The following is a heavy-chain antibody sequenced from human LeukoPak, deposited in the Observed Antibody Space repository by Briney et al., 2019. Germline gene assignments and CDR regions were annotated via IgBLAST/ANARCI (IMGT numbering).Heavy chain of an antibody. CDR2: IDPSDSYT. V-gene: IGHV5-10-1*01. J-gene: IGHJ6*02. D-gene: IGHD6-13*01. CDR3: AITKLGYSSSNYYYYGMDV. Sequence: GESLKISCKGSGYTFPSYWITWVRQMPGKGLEWMGRIDPSDSYTNYSPSFRGHVTISADKSISTAYLQWSSLKASDTAMYYCAITKLGYSSSNYYYYGMDVWGQGTTVTVSS. CDR1: GYTFPSYW.